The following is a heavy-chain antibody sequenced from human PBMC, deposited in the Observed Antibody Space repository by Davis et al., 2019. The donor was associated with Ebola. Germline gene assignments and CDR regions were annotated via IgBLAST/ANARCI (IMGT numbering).Heavy chain of an antibody. Sequence: GESLKISCAASGFTFNSYVMSWVRQAPGKGLEWVSAITIRSDSTYYTDSVKGRFTISRDNSKNTLYLQMNSLRAEDTAVYYCARGKYYYGSYYFDYWGQGTLVTVSS. J-gene: IGHJ4*02. CDR1: GFTFNSYV. CDR2: ITIRSDST. D-gene: IGHD3-10*01. V-gene: IGHV3-23*01. CDR3: ARGKYYYGSYYFDY.